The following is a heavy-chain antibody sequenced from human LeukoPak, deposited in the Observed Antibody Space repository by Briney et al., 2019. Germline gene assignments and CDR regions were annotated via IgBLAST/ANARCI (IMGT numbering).Heavy chain of an antibody. V-gene: IGHV3-9*01. Sequence: PGGSLRLSCAASGFTFDDYAMHWVRQAPGKGLEWVSGISWNSGSIGYADSVKGRFTISRDNAKNSLYLQMNSLRVEDTAVYYCARDPNSAYDHNFYYYMDVWGKGTTVTISS. D-gene: IGHD3-22*01. CDR3: ARDPNSAYDHNFYYYMDV. CDR2: ISWNSGSI. J-gene: IGHJ6*03. CDR1: GFTFDDYA.